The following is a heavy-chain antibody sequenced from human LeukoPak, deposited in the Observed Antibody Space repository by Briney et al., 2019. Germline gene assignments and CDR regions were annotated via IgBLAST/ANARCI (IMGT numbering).Heavy chain of an antibody. CDR1: GGSFSGYY. CDR2: INHSGST. CDR3: ARTGIRKSRYCSSTSCYNSWFDP. J-gene: IGHJ5*02. V-gene: IGHV4-34*01. Sequence: SETLSLTCAAYGGSFSGYYWSWIRQPPGKGLEWIGEINHSGSTNYNPSLKSRVTISVDTSKNQFSLKLSSVTAADTAVYYCARTGIRKSRYCSSTSCYNSWFDPWGQGTLVTVSS. D-gene: IGHD2-2*02.